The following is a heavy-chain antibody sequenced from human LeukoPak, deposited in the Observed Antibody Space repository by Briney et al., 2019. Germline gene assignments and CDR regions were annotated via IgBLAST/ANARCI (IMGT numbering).Heavy chain of an antibody. D-gene: IGHD3-3*01. V-gene: IGHV4-59*12. Sequence: SETLSLTCTVSGGSISSYYWSWIRQPPGKGLEWIGNIYYSGSTNYNPSLKSRVTISVDTSKNQFSLKLSSVTAADTAVYYCASITIFGVVISTFDYWGQGTLVTVSS. J-gene: IGHJ4*02. CDR3: ASITIFGVVISTFDY. CDR1: GGSISSYY. CDR2: IYYSGST.